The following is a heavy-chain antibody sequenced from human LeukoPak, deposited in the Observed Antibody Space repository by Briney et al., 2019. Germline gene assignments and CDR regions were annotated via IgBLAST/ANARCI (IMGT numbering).Heavy chain of an antibody. CDR3: ARDLLQDY. V-gene: IGHV3-21*01. CDR1: GFTFSSYS. D-gene: IGHD4-11*01. J-gene: IGHJ4*02. Sequence: GGSLRLSCAASGFTFSSYSMNWVRQAPGKGLEWVSSISSGSSYIYYADSVKGRFTISRDNAKNSLYLQMNSLRAEDTAVYYCARDLLQDYWGQGTLVTVSS. CDR2: ISSGSSYI.